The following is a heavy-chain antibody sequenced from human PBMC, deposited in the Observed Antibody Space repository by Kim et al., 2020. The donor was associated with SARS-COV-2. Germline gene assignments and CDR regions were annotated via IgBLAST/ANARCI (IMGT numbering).Heavy chain of an antibody. CDR2: GSNK. J-gene: IGHJ4*02. CDR3: AKDISLDY. Sequence: GSNKYYADSVKGRITISRDNSKNTLYLQMNSLRAEDTAVYYCAKDISLDYWGQGTLVTVSS. V-gene: IGHV3-33*06.